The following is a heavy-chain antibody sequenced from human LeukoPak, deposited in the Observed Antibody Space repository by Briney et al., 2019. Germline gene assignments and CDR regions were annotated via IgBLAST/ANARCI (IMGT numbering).Heavy chain of an antibody. D-gene: IGHD3-10*01. CDR2: ISGSGDDT. J-gene: IGHJ4*02. Sequence: AGGSLRLSCSASGFTFSSYVMTWVRQAPGQGLEWVSAISGSGDDTYYADSVKDRFTISRDNSKNTLYLQMDSLRAEDTAVYYCAKKEAMIRGVPYYYDFWGQGTLVTVSS. CDR3: AKKEAMIRGVPYYYDF. V-gene: IGHV3-23*01. CDR1: GFTFSSYV.